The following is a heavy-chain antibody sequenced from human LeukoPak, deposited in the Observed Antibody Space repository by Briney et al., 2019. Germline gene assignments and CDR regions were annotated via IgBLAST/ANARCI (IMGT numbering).Heavy chain of an antibody. V-gene: IGHV1-69*05. CDR3: ARVPDSSAWTFDP. D-gene: IGHD3-22*01. CDR1: GGTFSSYA. CDR2: IIPIFGTA. Sequence: SVKVSCKASGGTFSSYAISWVRQAPGLGLEWMGRIIPIFGTANYAQKFQGRVTITTDESTSTAYMELSSLRSEDTAVYYCARVPDSSAWTFDPWGQGTLVTVSS. J-gene: IGHJ5*02.